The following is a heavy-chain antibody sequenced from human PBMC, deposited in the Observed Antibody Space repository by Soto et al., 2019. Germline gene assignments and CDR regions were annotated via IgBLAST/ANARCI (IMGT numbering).Heavy chain of an antibody. D-gene: IGHD3-16*02. Sequence: SETLSLTCAVYGGSFSGYYWSWIRQPPGKGLEWIGEINHSGSTNYNPSLKSRVTISVDTSKNQFSLKLSSVTAADTAVYYCARYIWGSYRPRAVDVWDKGTMVTVSS. CDR1: GGSFSGYY. CDR3: ARYIWGSYRPRAVDV. J-gene: IGHJ6*03. V-gene: IGHV4-34*01. CDR2: INHSGST.